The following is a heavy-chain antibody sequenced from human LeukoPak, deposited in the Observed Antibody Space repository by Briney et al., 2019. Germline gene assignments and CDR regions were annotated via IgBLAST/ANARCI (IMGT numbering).Heavy chain of an antibody. D-gene: IGHD2-15*01. CDR1: GGSISNSDYY. CDR2: IYYTGST. J-gene: IGHJ3*02. CDR3: ARDGVYCSGGSCYYAFDI. Sequence: SETLSLTCTVSGGSISNSDYYCDWVRQSPGKGLEWIGSIYYTGSTYYNPSLKSRLTISVDTSKNQFSLKLSSVTAADTAVYYCARDGVYCSGGSCYYAFDIWGQGTMVTVSS. V-gene: IGHV4-39*07.